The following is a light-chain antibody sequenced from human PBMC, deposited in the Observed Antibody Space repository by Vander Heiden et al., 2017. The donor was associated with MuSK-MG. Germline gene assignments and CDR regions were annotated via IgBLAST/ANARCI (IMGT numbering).Light chain of an antibody. CDR2: AAS. CDR3: HQSYSTPSIT. V-gene: IGKV1-39*01. J-gene: IGKJ5*01. Sequence: DIQMTQSPSSLSASVGDRVTITCRASQSISSHLYWYQQKPGKAPNLLIYAASSLQSGGPSRLSGSGSGRDFTLTISSLQPEDVATYYCHQSYSTPSITFGQGTRLEIK. CDR1: QSISSH.